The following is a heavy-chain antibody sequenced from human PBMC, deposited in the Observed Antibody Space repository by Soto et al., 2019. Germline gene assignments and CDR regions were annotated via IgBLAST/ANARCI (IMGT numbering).Heavy chain of an antibody. J-gene: IGHJ4*02. CDR1: GGSCSGYY. D-gene: IGHD3-22*01. V-gene: IGHV4-34*01. CDR3: ARTRHYYDSSGYKAFDY. Sequence: PSETLSLTCAVYGGSCSGYYWSWIRQPPGKGLEWIGEINHSGSTNYNPSLKSRVTISVDTSKNQFSLKLSSVNAADTAVYYCARTRHYYDSSGYKAFDYWGQGTRVTVS. CDR2: INHSGST.